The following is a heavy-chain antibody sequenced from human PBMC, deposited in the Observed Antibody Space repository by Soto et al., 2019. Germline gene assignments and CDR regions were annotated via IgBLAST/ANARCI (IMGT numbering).Heavy chain of an antibody. Sequence: PSETLSLTCTVSGGSVSSSSYYWGWVHQPPGKGLEWIGSVYYSGSTYYNPSLESRVTISVDKSKNQFSLKLMSLSAADTAVYYCGRLEGLATISYYFDYWGQGALVTVSS. D-gene: IGHD3-9*01. CDR3: GRLEGLATISYYFDY. J-gene: IGHJ4*02. CDR2: VYYSGST. CDR1: GGSVSSSSYY. V-gene: IGHV4-39*01.